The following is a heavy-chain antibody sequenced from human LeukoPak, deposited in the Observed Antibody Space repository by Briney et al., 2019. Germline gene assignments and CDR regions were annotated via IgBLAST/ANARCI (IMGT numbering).Heavy chain of an antibody. D-gene: IGHD5-18*01. J-gene: IGHJ4*02. Sequence: GASVKVSCKASGYTFTSYGISWVRQAPGQGLEWMGWISAYKGNTNYAQKLQGRVTMTTDTSTSTAYMELRSLRSGDTAVYYCAREVSGYSYFDYWGQGTLVTVSS. CDR2: ISAYKGNT. CDR1: GYTFTSYG. V-gene: IGHV1-18*01. CDR3: AREVSGYSYFDY.